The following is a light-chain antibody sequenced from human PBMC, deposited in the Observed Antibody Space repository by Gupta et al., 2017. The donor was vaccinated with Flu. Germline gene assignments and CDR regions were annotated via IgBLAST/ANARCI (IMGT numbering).Light chain of an antibody. J-gene: IGKJ5*01. CDR3: QQYNSWPPTFT. V-gene: IGKV3-15*01. Sequence: EIVMRQQPAALSVYPGERATISCRSSQSVSTNLAWYQQKPGQAPRLIIYGASSSATGMPARFSGSGSRTEFTLTISSLQPEDVAVYSCQQYNSWPPTFTFGQGTRLEIK. CDR2: GAS. CDR1: QSVSTN.